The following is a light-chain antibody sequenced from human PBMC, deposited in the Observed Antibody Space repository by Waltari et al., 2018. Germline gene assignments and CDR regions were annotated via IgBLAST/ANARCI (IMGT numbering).Light chain of an antibody. CDR3: QQYKSYPWT. CDR2: EAS. J-gene: IGKJ1*01. V-gene: IGKV1-5*03. CDR1: QSINSF. Sequence: DIRLTQSPSTVSASVGDRVTITCRASQSINSFLAWYQQKPGKAPKVLIYEASTLESGVPSRFSGSGSGTEFTLTISSLQPDDFATYYCQQYKSYPWTFGQGTKVEIK.